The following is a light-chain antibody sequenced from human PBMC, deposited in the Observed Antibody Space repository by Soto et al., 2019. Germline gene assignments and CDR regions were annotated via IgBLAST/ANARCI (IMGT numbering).Light chain of an antibody. Sequence: EIVLTQSPATLSLSPGERATLSCRASQSVSSYLAWYQQKPGKAPRLLIYDASNRATGIPARFSGSGSGTDFTLTIISLEPEDFAVYYCQQRSNWPPLTFGGGTKVEIK. V-gene: IGKV3-11*01. CDR1: QSVSSY. CDR2: DAS. CDR3: QQRSNWPPLT. J-gene: IGKJ4*01.